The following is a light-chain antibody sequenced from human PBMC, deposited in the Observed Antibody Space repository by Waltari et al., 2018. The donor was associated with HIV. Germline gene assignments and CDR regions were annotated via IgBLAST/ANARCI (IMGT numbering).Light chain of an antibody. CDR2: GAS. J-gene: IGKJ2*01. V-gene: IGKV1-39*01. CDR1: QSISTY. CDR3: QQSYTTPLMYT. Sequence: DIQMTQSPSPLSASIGDRVIISCRASQSISTYLNWYQHKPGKAPELLIYGASSLRGGVPSRFSGSGSGTDFTLTISSVQPEDSSTYYCQQSYTTPLMYTFGQGTKLEIK.